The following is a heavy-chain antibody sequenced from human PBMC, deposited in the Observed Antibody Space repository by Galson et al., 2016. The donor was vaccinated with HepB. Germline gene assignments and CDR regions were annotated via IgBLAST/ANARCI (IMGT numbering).Heavy chain of an antibody. CDR2: VYSDGST. J-gene: IGHJ6*03. D-gene: IGHD3-3*01. CDR1: GFTVSSNY. V-gene: IGHV3-53*01. Sequence: SLRLSCAASGFTVSSNYLSWVRQAPGKGLEWVSIVYSDGSTYYSDSVRGRFAISRDNSNNIVYLQMNSLRAEDTAVYFCAKNKATARVWSHYYYYMDVWGKGTTVTVSS. CDR3: AKNKATARVWSHYYYYMDV.